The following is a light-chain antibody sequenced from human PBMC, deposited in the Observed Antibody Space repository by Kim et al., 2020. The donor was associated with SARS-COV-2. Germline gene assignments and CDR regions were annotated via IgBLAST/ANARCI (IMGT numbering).Light chain of an antibody. V-gene: IGLV1-40*01. CDR1: RSNIGAGYD. CDR2: GNS. CDR3: QSYDSSLSGSGV. J-gene: IGLJ1*01. Sequence: VTISWTGSRSNIGAGYDVHWYQQLPGTGPNLLIYGNSNRPSGVPGRFSGHKSGTSASVAITGLQAEDEADYDCQSYDSSLSGSGVFGTGTKVTVL.